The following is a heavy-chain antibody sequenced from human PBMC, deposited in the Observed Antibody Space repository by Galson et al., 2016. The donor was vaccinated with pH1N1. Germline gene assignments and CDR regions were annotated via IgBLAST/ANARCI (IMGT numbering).Heavy chain of an antibody. CDR1: GYGFPTSW. D-gene: IGHD1-1*01. V-gene: IGHV5-51*01. CDR3: ARHVALDPPVEYYYIDV. Sequence: QSGAEVNKPGESLKISCKGSGYGFPTSWIGWVRQMPGKGLEWMGSIYLDDSDTRYSPSFQGQVTISADKSIRTTYLQWSSLEASDTAIYYCARHVALDPPVEYYYIDVWGKGTTVIVSS. CDR2: IYLDDSDT. J-gene: IGHJ6*03.